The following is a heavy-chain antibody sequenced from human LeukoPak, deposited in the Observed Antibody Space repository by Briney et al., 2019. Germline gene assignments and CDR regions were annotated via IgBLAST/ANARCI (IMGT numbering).Heavy chain of an antibody. J-gene: IGHJ4*02. CDR2: IYYTGTT. CDR3: ASWSNSAADY. D-gene: IGHD6-13*01. Sequence: SETLSLTCTVSGGSISSSNYHWGWIRQPPGQGLEWIGTIYYTGTTYYNPSLKRRVTISVDTSKTQFSLKVSSATAADTAVYYCASWSNSAADYWGQGTLVTVPS. CDR1: GGSISSSNYH. V-gene: IGHV4-39*01.